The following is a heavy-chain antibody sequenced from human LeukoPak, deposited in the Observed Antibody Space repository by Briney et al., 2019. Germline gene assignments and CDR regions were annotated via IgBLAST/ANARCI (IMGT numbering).Heavy chain of an antibody. CDR3: AKEVSSSWYMFSAFDI. CDR2: IRSKANSYAT. J-gene: IGHJ3*02. CDR1: GFTFSGSA. Sequence: GGSLRLSCAASGFTFSGSAMHWVRQASGKGLEWVGRIRSKANSYATAYAASVKGRFTISRDDSKNTAYLQMNSLKTEDTAVYYCAKEVSSSWYMFSAFDIWGQGTMVTVSS. V-gene: IGHV3-73*01. D-gene: IGHD6-13*01.